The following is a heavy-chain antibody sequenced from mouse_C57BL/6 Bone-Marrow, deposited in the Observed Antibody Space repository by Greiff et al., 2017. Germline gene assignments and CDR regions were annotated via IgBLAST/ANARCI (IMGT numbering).Heavy chain of an antibody. J-gene: IGHJ2*01. CDR3: ARHERYYDYEGYFDY. Sequence: VQLQESGAELVKPGASVKLSCKASGYIFTEYTIHWVKQRSGQGLEWIGWFYPGSGSIKYNERFKDKATLTADKSSNTAYMELRRLTSEDSAVYFCARHERYYDYEGYFDYWGQGTTLTVSS. CDR1: GYIFTEYT. CDR2: FYPGSGSI. V-gene: IGHV1-62-2*01. D-gene: IGHD2-4*01.